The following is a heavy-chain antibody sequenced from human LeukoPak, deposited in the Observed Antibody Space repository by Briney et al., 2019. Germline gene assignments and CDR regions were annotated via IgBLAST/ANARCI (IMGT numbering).Heavy chain of an antibody. D-gene: IGHD4-11*01. Sequence: SQTLSLTCAISGDNVSSNNAAWNWIKQSPSRGLEWLGRTYYRSKWYNDYAVSVKSRITINPDTSKNQFSLQLNSVTPEDTAVYYCVRYLEDNYHYDYWGQGTLVTVSS. CDR3: VRYLEDNYHYDY. CDR1: GDNVSSNNAA. CDR2: TYYRSKWYN. V-gene: IGHV6-1*01. J-gene: IGHJ4*02.